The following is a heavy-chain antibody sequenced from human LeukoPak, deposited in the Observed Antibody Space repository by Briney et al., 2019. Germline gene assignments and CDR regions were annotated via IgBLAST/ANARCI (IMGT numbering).Heavy chain of an antibody. V-gene: IGHV3-74*01. Sequence: GGSLRLSCAASGFTFSSYWMHWVRQAPGKGLVWVSRINSDGSSTYYADSVKGRFTISRDNSKNTLYLQMNSLRAEDTAVYYCAKDSFEGYDSSGYWGTWGQGTLVTVSS. CDR1: GFTFSSYW. CDR3: AKDSFEGYDSSGYWGT. D-gene: IGHD3-22*01. CDR2: INSDGSST. J-gene: IGHJ5*02.